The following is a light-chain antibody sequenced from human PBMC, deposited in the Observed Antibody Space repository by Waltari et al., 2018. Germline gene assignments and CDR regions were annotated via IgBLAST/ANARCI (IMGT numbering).Light chain of an antibody. J-gene: IGKJ5*01. CDR2: NAS. V-gene: IGKV3-11*01. Sequence: EIVLTQSPATLSLSPGERATLSCRASQSVPVYLAWYQQKPGQAPRPLIYNASDRATGIPARFSGSGSGTDFTLTIGGLEPEDSAVYYCLQRSNWPPITFGQGTRLEIK. CDR1: QSVPVY. CDR3: LQRSNWPPIT.